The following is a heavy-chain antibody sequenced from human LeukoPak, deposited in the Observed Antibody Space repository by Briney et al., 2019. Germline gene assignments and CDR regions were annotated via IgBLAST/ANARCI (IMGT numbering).Heavy chain of an antibody. CDR1: GYTLTEVS. Sequence: ASVKVSCKVSGYTLTEVSIHWVRQTPGEGLEWMGGFDPEDGETIYAQKFQGRVYMTEDTSTDTANMELSSLRSEDTAVYYCATGGTYSYGDTTYHTFDYWGQGTLLTVSS. J-gene: IGHJ4*02. CDR3: ATGGTYSYGDTTYHTFDY. V-gene: IGHV1-24*01. CDR2: FDPEDGET. D-gene: IGHD3-10*01.